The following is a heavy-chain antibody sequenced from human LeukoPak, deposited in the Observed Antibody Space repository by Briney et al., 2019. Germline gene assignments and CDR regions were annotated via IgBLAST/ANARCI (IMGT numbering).Heavy chain of an antibody. J-gene: IGHJ5*02. CDR2: IKQDGTEK. D-gene: IGHD1-26*01. Sequence: HPGGSLRLSCAASGFTFTTYWMSWVRQAPGKGLEWVANIKQDGTEKYYVDSVKGRFTISRDNAKNSLYLQMNSLRAEDTAVYYCARFSGSYLRGYNWFDPWGQGTLVTVSS. CDR3: ARFSGSYLRGYNWFDP. V-gene: IGHV3-7*01. CDR1: GFTFTTYW.